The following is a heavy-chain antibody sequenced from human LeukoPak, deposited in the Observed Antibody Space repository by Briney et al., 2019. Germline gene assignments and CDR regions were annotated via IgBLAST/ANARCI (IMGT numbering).Heavy chain of an antibody. CDR1: GGTLSSYA. Sequence: ASVKVSCKASGGTLSSYAISWVRQAPGQGLEWMGGIIPIFGTANYAQKFQGRVTITADESTSTAYMELSSLRSEDTAVYYCAQGVYNWNDDAAIDYWGQGTLVTVSS. CDR2: IIPIFGTA. CDR3: AQGVYNWNDDAAIDY. J-gene: IGHJ4*02. D-gene: IGHD1-20*01. V-gene: IGHV1-69*13.